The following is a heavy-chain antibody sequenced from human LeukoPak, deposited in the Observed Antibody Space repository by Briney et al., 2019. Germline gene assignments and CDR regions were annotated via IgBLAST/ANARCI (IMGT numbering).Heavy chain of an antibody. D-gene: IGHD6-13*01. CDR1: GFTFSSYW. V-gene: IGHV3-66*01. Sequence: GGSLRLSCAASGFTFSSYWMSWVRQAPGKGLEWVSVIYSGGSTYYADSVKGRFTISRDNSKNTLYLQMNSLRAEDTAVYYCARGLGAGQQLVSNYYYYGMDVWGQGTTVTVSS. J-gene: IGHJ6*02. CDR3: ARGLGAGQQLVSNYYYYGMDV. CDR2: IYSGGST.